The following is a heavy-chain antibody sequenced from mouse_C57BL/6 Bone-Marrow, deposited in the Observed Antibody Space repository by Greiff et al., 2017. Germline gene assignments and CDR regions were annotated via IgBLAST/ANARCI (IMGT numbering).Heavy chain of an antibody. Sequence: VQLQESGPELVRPGVSVKLSCKGSGYTFTDYAMHWVKQRHAKSLEWIGVISTYYGDASYNQKFKDKATMTVDKSASTAYMERARRTSEDSAGYYCARGDYYGCSLYWYFDVWGTGTTVTVSS. D-gene: IGHD1-1*01. J-gene: IGHJ1*03. CDR2: ISTYYGDA. CDR3: ARGDYYGCSLYWYFDV. CDR1: GYTFTDYA. V-gene: IGHV1-67*01.